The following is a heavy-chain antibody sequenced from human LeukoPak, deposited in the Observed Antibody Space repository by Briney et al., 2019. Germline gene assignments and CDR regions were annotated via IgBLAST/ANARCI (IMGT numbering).Heavy chain of an antibody. CDR2: IYYSGST. D-gene: IGHD3-10*01. CDR3: ARDLRGLDY. CDR1: GGSISSYY. Sequence: SETLSLTCTVSGGSISSYYWSWIRQPPGKGLEWIGYIYYSGSTNYNPSLKSRVTISVDTSKNQFSLKLSSATAADTAVYYCARDLRGLDYWGQGTLVTASS. J-gene: IGHJ4*02. V-gene: IGHV4-59*01.